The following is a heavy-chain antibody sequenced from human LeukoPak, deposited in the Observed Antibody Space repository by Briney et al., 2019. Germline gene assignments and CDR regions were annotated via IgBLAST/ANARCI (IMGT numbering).Heavy chain of an antibody. V-gene: IGHV1-18*01. D-gene: IGHD3-22*01. CDR3: ASLKNYYDSSGYLVTDAFDI. Sequence: ASVKVSCKASGYTFTSYGISWVRQAPGQGLEWMGWISAYNGNTNYAQKLRGRVTMTTDTSTSTAYMELRSLKSDDTAVYYCASLKNYYDSSGYLVTDAFDIWGQGTMVTVSS. CDR2: ISAYNGNT. J-gene: IGHJ3*02. CDR1: GYTFTSYG.